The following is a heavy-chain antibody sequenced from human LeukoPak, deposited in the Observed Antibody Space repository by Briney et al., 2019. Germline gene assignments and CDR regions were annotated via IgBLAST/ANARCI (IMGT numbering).Heavy chain of an antibody. CDR1: TFTFSHHG. Sequence: GGSLRFSCTASTFTFSHHGKHWVRQAPGKGLEWVAFIWSDGSDKYYADSVKGRFTISRDNSKNTLYLQMNNLRADDTAVYFCARDRNMDYFDYWGQGTLVTVSS. D-gene: IGHD2/OR15-2a*01. J-gene: IGHJ4*02. CDR3: ARDRNMDYFDY. CDR2: IWSDGSDK. V-gene: IGHV3-33*01.